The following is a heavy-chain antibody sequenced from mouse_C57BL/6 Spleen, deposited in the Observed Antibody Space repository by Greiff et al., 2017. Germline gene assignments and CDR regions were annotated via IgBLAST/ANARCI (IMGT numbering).Heavy chain of an antibody. CDR1: GFTFSDYY. V-gene: IGHV5-12*01. J-gene: IGHJ1*03. CDR2: ISNGGGST. Sequence: EVQWVESGGGLVQPGGSLKLSCAASGFTFSDYYMYWVRQTPEKRLEWVAYISNGGGSTYYPDTVKGRFTISRDNAKNTLYLQMSRLKSEDTAMYYCARRVSNWYFDVWGTGTTVTVSS. D-gene: IGHD1-1*01. CDR3: ARRVSNWYFDV.